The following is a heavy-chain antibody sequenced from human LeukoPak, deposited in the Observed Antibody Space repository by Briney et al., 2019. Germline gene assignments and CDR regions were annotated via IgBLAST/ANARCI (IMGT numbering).Heavy chain of an antibody. CDR2: IYSGVST. CDR1: GFTFSSYS. J-gene: IGHJ4*02. V-gene: IGHV3-66*01. Sequence: GGSLRLSCAASGFTFSSYSMNWVRQAPGKGLEWVSVIYSGVSTYYADSVKGRFTISRDNSKNTVYLQMNSLRAEDTGVYYCARAAAAGPFDYWGQGTLVTVSS. CDR3: ARAAAAGPFDY. D-gene: IGHD6-13*01.